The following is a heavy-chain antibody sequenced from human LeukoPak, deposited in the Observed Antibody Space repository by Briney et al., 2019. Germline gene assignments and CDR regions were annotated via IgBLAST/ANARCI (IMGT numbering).Heavy chain of an antibody. V-gene: IGHV3-74*01. D-gene: IGHD5-24*01. J-gene: IGHJ4*02. Sequence: GGSLRLSCAASGFPFSRDAMHWVRPSPGKGLVWLSRISPDGSTTNYADSVKGRFTISRDNAKNTLYLQMNSLTDEDTAVYYCASDVAYKFDYWGQGTLVTFSS. CDR3: ASDVAYKFDY. CDR2: ISPDGSTT. CDR1: GFPFSRDA.